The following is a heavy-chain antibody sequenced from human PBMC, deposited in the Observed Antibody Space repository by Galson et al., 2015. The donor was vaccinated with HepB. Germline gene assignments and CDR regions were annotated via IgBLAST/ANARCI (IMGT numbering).Heavy chain of an antibody. CDR3: ARPRGSYIGYMDV. Sequence: QSGAEVKKPGESLKISCKGSGYSFSTYWIGWVRQMPGKGLEWMGIIYAGNSDTRYSPSFQGHVTISVDKSISTAYLQWSSLKASDTAMYYCARPRGSYIGYMDVWGTGTTVTVSS. CDR2: IYAGNSDT. V-gene: IGHV5-51*03. J-gene: IGHJ6*03. D-gene: IGHD1-26*01. CDR1: GYSFSTYW.